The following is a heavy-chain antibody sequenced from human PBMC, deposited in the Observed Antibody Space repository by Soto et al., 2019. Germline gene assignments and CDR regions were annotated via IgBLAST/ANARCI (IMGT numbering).Heavy chain of an antibody. Sequence: GESLKISGKGSGYSFRSYWIGWVRQMPGKGLEWMGIIYSGDSDTRYSPSFQGQVTISADKSISTAYLQWSSLKASDTAMYYCARLRGDGYTNDYYGMDVCRQVPTVPVS. V-gene: IGHV5-51*01. CDR2: IYSGDSDT. J-gene: IGHJ6*02. D-gene: IGHD5-12*01. CDR3: ARLRGDGYTNDYYGMDV. CDR1: GYSFRSYW.